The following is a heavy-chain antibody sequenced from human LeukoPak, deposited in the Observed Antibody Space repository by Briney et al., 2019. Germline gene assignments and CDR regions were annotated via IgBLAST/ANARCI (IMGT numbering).Heavy chain of an antibody. CDR3: ARDRYGDDYFDY. CDR2: IYYSGST. D-gene: IGHD4-17*01. Sequence: SETLSLTCTVSGGPISSYYWSWIRQPPGKGLEWIGYIYYSGSTNYNPSLKSRVTISVDTSKNQFSLKLSSVTAADTAVYYCARDRYGDDYFDYWGQGTLATVSS. J-gene: IGHJ4*02. CDR1: GGPISSYY. V-gene: IGHV4-59*01.